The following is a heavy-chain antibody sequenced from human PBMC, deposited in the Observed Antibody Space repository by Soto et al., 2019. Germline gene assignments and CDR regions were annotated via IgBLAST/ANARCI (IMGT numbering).Heavy chain of an antibody. J-gene: IGHJ6*02. Sequence: ASVNVACKASGYTFTSYGVRWVRKTPGQRLEWMGWINADNGDTKYAQKVQGRVTITTDTSATTTYMELNSLRAEDTAVYYCARERIAVAGTGYYYYGMDVWGQGTTVTVSS. CDR3: ARERIAVAGTGYYYYGMDV. D-gene: IGHD6-19*01. CDR1: GYTFTSYG. V-gene: IGHV1-3*01. CDR2: INADNGDT.